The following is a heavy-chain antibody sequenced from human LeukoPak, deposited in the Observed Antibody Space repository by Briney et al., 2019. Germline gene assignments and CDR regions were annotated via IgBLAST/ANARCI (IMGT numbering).Heavy chain of an antibody. CDR3: ARDPTVTTPGEYYFDY. CDR2: IYYSGST. J-gene: IGHJ4*02. CDR1: GGSISSSSYY. D-gene: IGHD4-17*01. Sequence: SETLSLTCTVSGGSISSSSYYWGWIRQPPGKGLEWIGSIYYSGSTYYSPSVKSRVTISVDTSKNQFSLKLSSVTAADTAVYYCARDPTVTTPGEYYFDYWGQGTLVTVSS. V-gene: IGHV4-39*07.